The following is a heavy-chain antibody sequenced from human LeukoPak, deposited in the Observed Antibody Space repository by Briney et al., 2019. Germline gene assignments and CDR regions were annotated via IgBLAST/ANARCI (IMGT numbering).Heavy chain of an antibody. D-gene: IGHD4-23*01. CDR2: IYNSGST. CDR1: GGFISSYH. V-gene: IGHV4-59*08. CDR3: ATINYGGHGYFDY. Sequence: SETLSLTCTVSGGFISSYHWSWIRQPPGKGLEWIGYIYNSGSTYYNPSLESRVTISVDTSKNQFSLKLSSVTAADTAVYYCATINYGGHGYFDYWGQGSLVTVSS. J-gene: IGHJ4*02.